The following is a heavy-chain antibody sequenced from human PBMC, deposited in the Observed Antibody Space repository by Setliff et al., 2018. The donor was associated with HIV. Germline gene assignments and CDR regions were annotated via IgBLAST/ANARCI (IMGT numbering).Heavy chain of an antibody. J-gene: IGHJ4*02. CDR3: ARLYSPPRGFDF. CDR2: IYYSGST. Sequence: SETLSLTCTVSGGSISSYYWSWIRQPPGKGLEWIGYIYYSGSTNYNPSLKSRVTMSLDTSKNQFSLKLNFVTAADTAVYYCARLYSPPRGFDFWGQGTLVTSPQ. CDR1: GGSISSYY. V-gene: IGHV4-59*01. D-gene: IGHD5-12*01.